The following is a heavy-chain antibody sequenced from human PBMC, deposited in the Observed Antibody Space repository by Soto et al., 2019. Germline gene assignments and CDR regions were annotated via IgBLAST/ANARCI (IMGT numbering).Heavy chain of an antibody. CDR3: TRGPRSTSTGTGAF. CDR1: GFTFSMYW. D-gene: IGHD1-1*01. V-gene: IGHV3-74*01. J-gene: IGHJ4*02. Sequence: LRLSCAASGFTFSMYWMHWVRQVPGKGPEWVSRINDDGSSTNYADSVKGRFTISRDNAKNTLYLQMNDLRAEDTAVYYCTRGPRSTSTGTGAFWGQGPLVTLSS. CDR2: INDDGSST.